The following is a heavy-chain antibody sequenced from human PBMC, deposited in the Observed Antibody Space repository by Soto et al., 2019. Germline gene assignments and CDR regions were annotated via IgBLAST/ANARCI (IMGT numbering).Heavy chain of an antibody. CDR1: GGTFSSYA. D-gene: IGHD2-15*01. CDR3: ARDTHGSSWFDY. CDR2: IIPIFVTA. J-gene: IGHJ4*02. V-gene: IGHV1-69*13. Sequence: SVKVACKASGGTFSSYAISWVRQAPGQGLEWMGGIIPIFVTANYAQKFQGRVTITADESTSTAYMELSSLRSEDTAVYYCARDTHGSSWFDYWGQGTLATVSS.